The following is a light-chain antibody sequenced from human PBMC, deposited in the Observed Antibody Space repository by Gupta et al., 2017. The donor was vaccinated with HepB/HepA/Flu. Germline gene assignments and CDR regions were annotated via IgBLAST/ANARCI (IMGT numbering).Light chain of an antibody. CDR3: QQYNNWPLT. CDR1: QSVSSN. V-gene: IGKV3-15*01. Sequence: EIVMTQSPATLSVSPGERATLSCRASQSVSSNLDWFQQKPGQAPRLLIYGASTRATGIPARFSGSGSGTEFTLTISNLQSEDFAVYYCQQYNNWPLTFGQGTKVEIK. J-gene: IGKJ1*01. CDR2: GAS.